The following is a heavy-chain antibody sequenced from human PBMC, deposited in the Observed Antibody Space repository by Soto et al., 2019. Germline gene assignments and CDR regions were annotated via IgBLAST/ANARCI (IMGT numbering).Heavy chain of an antibody. V-gene: IGHV1-18*01. CDR2: ISPHNGNT. D-gene: IGHD6-6*01. CDR1: GYTFTSYG. CDR3: ARGRDGDY. J-gene: IGHJ4*02. Sequence: QVHLVQSGAEVKKPGASVKVSCRGSGYTFTSYGITWVRQAPGQGLEWMGWISPHNGNTNYAQKLQGRVTVTRDTSTSAAYMELRSLSSDDPAVYYCARGRDGDYWGQGAVVTVSS.